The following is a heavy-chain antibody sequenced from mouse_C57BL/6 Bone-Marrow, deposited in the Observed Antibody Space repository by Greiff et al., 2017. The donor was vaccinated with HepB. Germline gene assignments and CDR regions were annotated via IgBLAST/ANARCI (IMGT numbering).Heavy chain of an antibody. D-gene: IGHD3-2*02. Sequence: EVQLQQSGPVLVKPGASVKMSCKASGYTFTDYYMHWVKQSHGKSLEWIGVINPYNGGTSYNQKFKGKATLTVDKSSSTAYMELNSLTSEDSAVYYYSSGRQLRPRGYFDYWGQGTTLTVSS. J-gene: IGHJ2*01. V-gene: IGHV1-19*01. CDR2: INPYNGGT. CDR3: SSGRQLRPRGYFDY. CDR1: GYTFTDYY.